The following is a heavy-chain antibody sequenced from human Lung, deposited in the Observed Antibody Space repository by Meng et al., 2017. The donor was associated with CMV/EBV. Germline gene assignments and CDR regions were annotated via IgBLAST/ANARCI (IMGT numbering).Heavy chain of an antibody. CDR2: IYHSGST. Sequence: QGHLQDSGPGLGKHSGTLSLTCAVSGGPISSSNWWSWVRQPPGKGLEWIGEIYHSGSTNYNPSLKSRVTISVDKSKNQFSLKLSSVTAADTAVYYCASFPPPGKQWLVTDYWGQGTLVTVFS. V-gene: IGHV4-4*02. CDR1: GGPISSSNW. J-gene: IGHJ4*02. CDR3: ASFPPPGKQWLVTDY. D-gene: IGHD6-19*01.